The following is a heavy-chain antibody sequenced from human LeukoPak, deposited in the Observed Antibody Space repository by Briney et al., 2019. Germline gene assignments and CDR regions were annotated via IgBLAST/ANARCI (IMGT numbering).Heavy chain of an antibody. CDR2: IYTSGST. CDR1: GGSFSGYY. D-gene: IGHD6-6*01. J-gene: IGHJ6*02. CDR3: ASRAWSSSSSYYYGMDV. Sequence: SETLSLTCAVYGGSFSGYYWSWIRQPAGKGLEWIGRIYTSGSTNYNPSLKSRVTMSVDTSKNQFSLKLSSVTAADTTVYYCASRAWSSSSSYYYGMDVWGQGTTVTVSS. V-gene: IGHV4-59*10.